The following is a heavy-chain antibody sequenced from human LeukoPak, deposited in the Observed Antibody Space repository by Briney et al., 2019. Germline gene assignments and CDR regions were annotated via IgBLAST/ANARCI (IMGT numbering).Heavy chain of an antibody. Sequence: GGSLRLSCAASGFTFSSYAMTWVRQAPGKGLEWVSTISSGGAGTYYADSVKGRFTISRDNSRNTLYLQMNSLRAEDTAVYYCAKDIGSYYDYWGQGILVTVSS. CDR3: AKDIGSYYDY. V-gene: IGHV3-23*01. J-gene: IGHJ4*02. CDR1: GFTFSSYA. CDR2: ISSGGAGT. D-gene: IGHD3-10*01.